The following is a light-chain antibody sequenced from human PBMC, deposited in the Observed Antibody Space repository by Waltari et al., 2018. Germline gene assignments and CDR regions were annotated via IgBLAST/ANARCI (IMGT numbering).Light chain of an antibody. CDR1: KLGPKY. Sequence: SYELTQPPSVSVSPGQTASITCYGDKLGPKYSCWYQQKPGQFPVLVIYQDSKRPSAIPERFSGSNSGNTATLTISGTQAMDEADYYCQAWDSSTVVFGGGTKLTVL. V-gene: IGLV3-1*01. CDR2: QDS. J-gene: IGLJ2*01. CDR3: QAWDSSTVV.